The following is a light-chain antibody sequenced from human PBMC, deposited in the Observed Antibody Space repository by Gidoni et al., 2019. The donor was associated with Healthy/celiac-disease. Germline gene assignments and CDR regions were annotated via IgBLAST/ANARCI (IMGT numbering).Light chain of an antibody. Sequence: QAVLTQPPAAPGAPGQRVTISCTGSSSNIGAGYDVHWYQQLPGTAPKLLIYGNSNRPSGVPDRFSGSKSGTSASLAITGLQAEDEADYYCQSYDSSLSGWVFGGGTKLTVL. CDR3: QSYDSSLSGWV. J-gene: IGLJ3*02. V-gene: IGLV1-40*01. CDR2: GNS. CDR1: SSNIGAGYD.